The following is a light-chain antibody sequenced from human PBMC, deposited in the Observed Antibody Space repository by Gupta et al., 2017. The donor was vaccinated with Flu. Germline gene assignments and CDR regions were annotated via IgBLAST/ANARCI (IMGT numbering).Light chain of an antibody. J-gene: IGLJ3*02. CDR2: EDN. CDR1: IGSIADNS. CDR3: QSYDSDNQV. Sequence: FILPQPPSVSESPGTPVTISCTRSIGSIADNSVQWYQQRPGSAPITVIYEDNGRPSGVPDRFSGSIDSTSNSASLTISGLKDEDEADYYWQSYDSDNQVFGGGTKLAVL. V-gene: IGLV6-57*03.